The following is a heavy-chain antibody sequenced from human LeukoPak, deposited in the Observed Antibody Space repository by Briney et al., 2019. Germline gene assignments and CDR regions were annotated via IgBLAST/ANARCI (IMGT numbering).Heavy chain of an antibody. CDR1: GYTFTSYG. V-gene: IGHV1-18*01. Sequence: EASVKVSCKASGYTFTSYGISWVRQAPGQGLEWMGWISAYNGNTNYAQKLQGRVTMTTDTSTSTAYMELRSLRSDDTAVYYCARVYYDYVWGSYRYVLDYWGQGTLVTVSS. CDR2: ISAYNGNT. CDR3: ARVYYDYVWGSYRYVLDY. J-gene: IGHJ4*02. D-gene: IGHD3-16*02.